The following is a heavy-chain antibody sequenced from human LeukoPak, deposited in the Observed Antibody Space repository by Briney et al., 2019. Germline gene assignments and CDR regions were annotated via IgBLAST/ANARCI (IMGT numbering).Heavy chain of an antibody. V-gene: IGHV4-59*08. D-gene: IGHD4-17*01. J-gene: IGHJ4*02. CDR2: IYYSGST. CDR3: ARGGNYGDYDGYFDY. Sequence: SETLSLTWTVSGXSISSYYGSWIRQPPGKGLEWIGYIYYSGSTNYNPSLRSRVTISVDTSKNQFSLKLSSVTAADTAVYYCARGGNYGDYDGYFDYWGQGTLVTVSS. CDR1: GXSISSYY.